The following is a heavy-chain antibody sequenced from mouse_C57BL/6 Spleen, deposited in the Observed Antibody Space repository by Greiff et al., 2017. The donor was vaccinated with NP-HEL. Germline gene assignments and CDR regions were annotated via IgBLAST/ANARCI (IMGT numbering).Heavy chain of an antibody. J-gene: IGHJ3*01. V-gene: IGHV3-6*01. CDR2: ISYDGSN. CDR1: GYSITSGYY. Sequence: EVQLQESGPGLVKPSQSLSLTCSVTGYSITSGYYWNWIRQFPGNKLEWMGYISYDGSNNYNPSLKNRISITRDTSKNQFFLKLNSVTTEDTATYYCAPLGSIPFAYWGQGTLVTVSA. CDR3: APLGSIPFAY. D-gene: IGHD1-1*01.